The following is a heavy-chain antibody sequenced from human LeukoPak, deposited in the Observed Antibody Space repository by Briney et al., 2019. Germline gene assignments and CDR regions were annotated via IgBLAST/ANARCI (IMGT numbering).Heavy chain of an antibody. CDR3: ARDKYSSSSFDY. CDR1: GGSISSYY. Sequence: SETLSLTCTVSGGSISSYYWSWIRQPPGGRLEWIGYIYYSGSTNYNPSLKSRVTISVDTSKNQFSLKVSSVTAADTAVYYCARDKYSSSSFDYWGQGTLVTVSS. V-gene: IGHV4-59*01. J-gene: IGHJ4*02. D-gene: IGHD6-6*01. CDR2: IYYSGST.